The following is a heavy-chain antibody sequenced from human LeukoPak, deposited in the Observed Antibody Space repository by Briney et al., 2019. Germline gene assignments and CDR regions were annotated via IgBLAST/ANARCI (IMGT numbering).Heavy chain of an antibody. CDR3: VTLGADY. D-gene: IGHD3-16*01. CDR1: GFTFRTYA. Sequence: GGSLRLSCAASGFTFRTYAMHWVRQAPGKGLEYVSAISSNGGSTFYANSVKGRFTISRDNSKSTVYLQMGSLRPEDMAVYYCVTLGADYWGQGTLVTVSS. J-gene: IGHJ4*02. V-gene: IGHV3-64*01. CDR2: ISSNGGST.